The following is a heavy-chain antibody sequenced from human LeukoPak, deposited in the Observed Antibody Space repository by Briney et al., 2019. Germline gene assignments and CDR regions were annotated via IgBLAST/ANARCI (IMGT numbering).Heavy chain of an antibody. J-gene: IGHJ4*02. CDR3: ARVRGRYFDWLSPLRYFDY. CDR1: GGSFSGYY. D-gene: IGHD3-9*01. Sequence: SETLSLTCAIYGGSFSGYYWSWIRQAPGEGLEWIGEINHSGSTNYNPSLKSRVTISVDTSKNQFSLKLSSVTAADTAVYYCARVRGRYFDWLSPLRYFDYWGQGTLVTVSS. CDR2: INHSGST. V-gene: IGHV4-34*01.